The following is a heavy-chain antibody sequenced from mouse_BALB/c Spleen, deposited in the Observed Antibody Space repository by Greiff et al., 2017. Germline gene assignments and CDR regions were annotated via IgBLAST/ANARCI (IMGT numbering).Heavy chain of an antibody. D-gene: IGHD1-2*01. CDR2: IDPANGNT. CDR1: GFNIKDTY. CDR3: ARDYGDVDYAMDY. V-gene: IGHV14-3*02. J-gene: IGHJ4*01. Sequence: VQLQQSGAELVKPGASVKLSCTASGFNIKDTYMHWVKQRPEQGLEWIGRIDPANGNTKYDPKFQGKATITADTSSNTAYLQLSSLTSEDTAVYYCARDYGDVDYAMDYWGQGTSVTVSS.